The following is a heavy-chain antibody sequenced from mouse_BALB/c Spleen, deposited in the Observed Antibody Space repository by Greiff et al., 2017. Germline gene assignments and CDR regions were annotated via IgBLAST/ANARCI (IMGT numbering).Heavy chain of an antibody. CDR1: GFTFNTYA. D-gene: IGHD2-1*01. CDR3: VRHVNYVYFDV. J-gene: IGHJ1*01. Sequence: EVKLVESGGGLVQPKGSLKLSCAASGFTFNTYAMNWVRQAPGKGLEWVARIRSKSNNYATYYADSVKDRSTISRDDSQSMLYLQMNNLKTEDTAMYYCVRHVNYVYFDVWGAGTTVTVSS. CDR2: IRSKSNNYAT. V-gene: IGHV10-1*02.